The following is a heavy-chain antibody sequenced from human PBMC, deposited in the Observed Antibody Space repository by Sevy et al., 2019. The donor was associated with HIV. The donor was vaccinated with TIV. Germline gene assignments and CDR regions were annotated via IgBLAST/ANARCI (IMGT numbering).Heavy chain of an antibody. CDR2: INPSGGST. Sequence: ASVKVSCKASGYTFTSYYMHWVRQAPGQGLEWMGIINPSGGSTSYAQKFQGRVTMTRDTSTSTVYMGLSSLRSEDTAVYYCARGEAVAEGYYYYYGMDVWGQGTTVTVSS. D-gene: IGHD6-19*01. J-gene: IGHJ6*02. V-gene: IGHV1-46*01. CDR3: ARGEAVAEGYYYYYGMDV. CDR1: GYTFTSYY.